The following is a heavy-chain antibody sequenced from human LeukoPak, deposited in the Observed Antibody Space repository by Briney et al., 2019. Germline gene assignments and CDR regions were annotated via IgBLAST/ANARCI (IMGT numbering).Heavy chain of an antibody. CDR1: GGSISSSSYY. Sequence: SETLSLTCTVSGGSISSSSYYWGWFRQPPGKGLEWIGSIYYSGSTYYNPSLKSRVTISVDTSKNQFSLKLSSVTAADTAVYYCARIRYGDYVRTYYYYMDVWGKGTTVTISS. D-gene: IGHD4-17*01. CDR2: IYYSGST. V-gene: IGHV4-39*01. CDR3: ARIRYGDYVRTYYYYMDV. J-gene: IGHJ6*03.